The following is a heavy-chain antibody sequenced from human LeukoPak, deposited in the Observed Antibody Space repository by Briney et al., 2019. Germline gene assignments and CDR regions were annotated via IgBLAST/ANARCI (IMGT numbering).Heavy chain of an antibody. Sequence: GGSLRLSCAASGFTFSSYGMHWVRQAPGKGLEWVAVISYDGSNKYYADSVKGRFTISRDNSKNTLYLQMNSLRAEDTAVYYCAREAALLEWFGAFDIWGQGTMVTVSS. J-gene: IGHJ3*02. CDR2: ISYDGSNK. D-gene: IGHD3-3*02. CDR1: GFTFSSYG. V-gene: IGHV3-30*03. CDR3: AREAALLEWFGAFDI.